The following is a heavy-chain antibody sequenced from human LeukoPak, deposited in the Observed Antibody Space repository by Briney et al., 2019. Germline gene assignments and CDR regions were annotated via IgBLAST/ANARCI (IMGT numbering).Heavy chain of an antibody. J-gene: IGHJ6*03. CDR2: ISGSGGST. V-gene: IGHV3-23*01. Sequence: PGGSLRLSCGASGFTFSNYGMLWVRQAPGKGLEWVSAISGSGGSTYYADSVKGRFTISRDNSKNTLYLQMNSLRAEDTAVYYCANVKTGYYYYMDVWGKGTTVTISS. CDR1: GFTFSNYG. CDR3: ANVKTGYYYYMDV.